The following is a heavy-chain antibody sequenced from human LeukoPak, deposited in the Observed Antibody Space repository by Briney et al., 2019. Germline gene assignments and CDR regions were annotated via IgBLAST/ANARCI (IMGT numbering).Heavy chain of an antibody. Sequence: GGSLRLSCAASGFSFSNAWMSWVRQAPGKGLEWVGRIKSKTDGGTTDYAAPVKGRSTISRDDSKNTLYVQMNSLKTEDTAVYYCTTELAGTTSYWGQGTLVTVSS. CDR2: IKSKTDGGTT. D-gene: IGHD6-13*01. CDR3: TTELAGTTSY. J-gene: IGHJ4*02. CDR1: GFSFSNAW. V-gene: IGHV3-15*01.